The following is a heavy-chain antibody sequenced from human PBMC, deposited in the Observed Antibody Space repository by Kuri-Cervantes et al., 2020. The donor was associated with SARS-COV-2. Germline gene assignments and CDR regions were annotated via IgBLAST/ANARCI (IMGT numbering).Heavy chain of an antibody. CDR2: IIPIFGTA. CDR1: GGTFSSYT. Sequence: SVKVSCKASGGTFSSYTISWVRQAPGQGLEWMGGIIPIFGTANYAQKFQGRVTITADKSTSTAYMELSSLRSEDTAVYYCARGPVLSIAARPGGTPADYYYYYMDVWGKGTTVTVSS. J-gene: IGHJ6*03. CDR3: ARGPVLSIAARPGGTPADYYYYYMDV. V-gene: IGHV1-69*06. D-gene: IGHD6-6*01.